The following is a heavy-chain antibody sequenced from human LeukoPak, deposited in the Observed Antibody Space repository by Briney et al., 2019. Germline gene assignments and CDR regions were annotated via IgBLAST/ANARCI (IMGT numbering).Heavy chain of an antibody. CDR3: ARSYCGGDCYSPFDY. Sequence: SVKVSCKASGGTFSGYAISWVRQAPGQGLEWMGRIIPIFGIANYAQKFQGRVTITADKSTSTAYMELSSLRSEDTAVYYCARSYCGGDCYSPFDYWGQGTLVTVSS. D-gene: IGHD2-21*02. J-gene: IGHJ4*02. V-gene: IGHV1-69*04. CDR2: IIPIFGIA. CDR1: GGTFSGYA.